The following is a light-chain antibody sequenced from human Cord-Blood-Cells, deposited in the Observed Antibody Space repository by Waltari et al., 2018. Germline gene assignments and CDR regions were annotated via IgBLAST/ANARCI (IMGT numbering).Light chain of an antibody. CDR3: AAWDDSLSGV. CDR1: SSNIGSNY. Sequence: QSVLTQPPSASGTPGQRVTISCSGSSSNIGSNYVYWYQQLPGTAPKLLIYRNNQRPSGVPDRFSGSKSGTSASLAISGLRSGDEADYYCAAWDDSLSGVFGGGTKLTVL. V-gene: IGLV1-47*01. CDR2: RNN. J-gene: IGLJ3*02.